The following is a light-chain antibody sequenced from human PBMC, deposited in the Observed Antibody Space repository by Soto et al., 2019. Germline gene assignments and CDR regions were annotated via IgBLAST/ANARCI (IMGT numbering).Light chain of an antibody. Sequence: EIVLTQSPGTLSLSPGERATLSCRASQSVSSNSLAWYHQKPGQPPRLLMYGASSRATGIPDRFSGSGSGTDFTLTISRLEPEDFAVYYCQKYGSSPRITFGQGTKVDIK. CDR1: QSVSSNS. CDR2: GAS. CDR3: QKYGSSPRIT. V-gene: IGKV3-20*01. J-gene: IGKJ1*01.